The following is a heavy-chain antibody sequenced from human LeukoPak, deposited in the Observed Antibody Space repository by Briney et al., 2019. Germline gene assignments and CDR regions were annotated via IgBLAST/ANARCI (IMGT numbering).Heavy chain of an antibody. CDR2: ISSSSSYI. D-gene: IGHD3-10*01. CDR1: GFTFSSYS. CDR3: ARVKRLTMIRGAFDI. J-gene: IGHJ3*02. Sequence: GGSLRLSCAASGFTFSSYSMNWVRQAPGKGLEWVSSISSSSSYIYYADSAKGRFTISRDNAKNSLYLQMNSLRAEDTAVYYCARVKRLTMIRGAFDIWGQGTMVTVSS. V-gene: IGHV3-21*01.